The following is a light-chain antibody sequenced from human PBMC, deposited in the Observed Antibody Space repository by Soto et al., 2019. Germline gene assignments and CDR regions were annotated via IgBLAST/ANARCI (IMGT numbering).Light chain of an antibody. J-gene: IGKJ2*01. Sequence: DIQMTQSPSSLSASVGDGVTITCRASQHITTSLNWYQHRPGKAPNLLIYASSNLESGVPSRFSGSGSGTDFTLTINSLQPEDFATYYCQQSYSLPYTFGQGTKLEIK. CDR1: QHITTS. CDR2: ASS. CDR3: QQSYSLPYT. V-gene: IGKV1-39*01.